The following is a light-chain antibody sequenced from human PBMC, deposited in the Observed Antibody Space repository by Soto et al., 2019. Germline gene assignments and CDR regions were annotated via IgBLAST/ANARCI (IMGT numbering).Light chain of an antibody. J-gene: IGLJ2*01. CDR2: EVS. CDR3: SSYAGSNNFV. Sequence: QSALTQPPSASGSPGQSVAISCTGTSSDVGDYNFVSWYQQHPGKAPKRMIYEVSKRPSGVPDRFSGSKSGNTASLTVSGLQAEDEADYFCSSYAGSNNFVFGGGTKVTVL. CDR1: SSDVGDYNF. V-gene: IGLV2-8*01.